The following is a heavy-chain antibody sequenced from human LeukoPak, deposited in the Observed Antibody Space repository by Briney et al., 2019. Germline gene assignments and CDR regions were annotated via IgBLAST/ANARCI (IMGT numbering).Heavy chain of an antibody. D-gene: IGHD3-22*01. CDR2: IYYSGST. J-gene: IGHJ5*02. CDR1: GASISSGDYY. V-gene: IGHV4-30-4*01. Sequence: SETLSLTCTVSGASISSGDYYWSWIRQPPGKGLEWLGYIYYSGSTYYNPSLKSRVTISVDTSKNQFSLKLNSVTAADTAVYYCARDTDSSGYGNWLDPWGQGTLVTVSS. CDR3: ARDTDSSGYGNWLDP.